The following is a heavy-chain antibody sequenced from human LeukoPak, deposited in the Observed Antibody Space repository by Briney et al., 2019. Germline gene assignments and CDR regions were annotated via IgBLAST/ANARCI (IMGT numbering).Heavy chain of an antibody. CDR1: GYTFTSYA. Sequence: ASVKVSCKASGYTFTSYAMHWVRQAPGQRLEWMGWINAGNGNTKYSLKFQGRVTITRDTSASTAYMELSSLRSEDTAVYYCARDPKWFNYYGMDVWGQGTTVTVSS. D-gene: IGHD3-22*01. V-gene: IGHV1-3*01. CDR3: ARDPKWFNYYGMDV. CDR2: INAGNGNT. J-gene: IGHJ6*02.